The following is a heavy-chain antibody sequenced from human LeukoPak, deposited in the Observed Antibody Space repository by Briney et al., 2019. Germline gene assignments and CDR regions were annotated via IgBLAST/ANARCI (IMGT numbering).Heavy chain of an antibody. Sequence: SETLSLTCAVYGGSFSAHFWSWIRQPPGKGLEWIGDINHSGSTNYNPSLKSRVTISVDTSRNQFSLKLSSVTAADTAVYYCARGRAIAAVALGYWGQGTRVTVSS. CDR2: INHSGST. CDR1: GGSFSAHF. J-gene: IGHJ4*02. CDR3: ARGRAIAAVALGY. D-gene: IGHD6-13*01. V-gene: IGHV4-34*01.